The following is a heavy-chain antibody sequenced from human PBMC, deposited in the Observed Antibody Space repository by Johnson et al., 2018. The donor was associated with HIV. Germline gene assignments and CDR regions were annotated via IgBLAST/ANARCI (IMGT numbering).Heavy chain of an antibody. V-gene: IGHV3-30-3*01. CDR2: ISDDGNNK. CDR3: ARGADPGIAAALV. J-gene: IGHJ3*01. Sequence: QVQLVESGGGVVQPGRSLRLSCAASGFRFSTYALHWVRQTPGKGLEWVALISDDGNNKYYADSVKGRFTISRDNSKNTLYLQMNSLRAEDTALYYCARGADPGIAAALVWGQGTMVTVSS. CDR1: GFRFSTYA. D-gene: IGHD6-13*01.